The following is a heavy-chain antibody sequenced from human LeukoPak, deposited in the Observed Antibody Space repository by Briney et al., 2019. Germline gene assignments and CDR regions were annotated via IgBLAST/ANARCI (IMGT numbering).Heavy chain of an antibody. D-gene: IGHD5-24*01. Sequence: GGSLRLSCAASGFTFSNYGMHWVRQAPGKGLEWVAFVRYDETTKFYADSVKGRFTISRDNSKTTLYLQMNSLRAEDTAVYYCAKDREDRDGYTYFDYWGQGTLVTVSS. V-gene: IGHV3-30*02. J-gene: IGHJ4*02. CDR3: AKDREDRDGYTYFDY. CDR1: GFTFSNYG. CDR2: VRYDETTK.